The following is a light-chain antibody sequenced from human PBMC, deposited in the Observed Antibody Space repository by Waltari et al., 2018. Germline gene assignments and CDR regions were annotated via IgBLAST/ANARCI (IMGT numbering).Light chain of an antibody. Sequence: EIVMTQSPATLSVSLGERATLSCRASQSVSSNLAWYQQRPGRAPRLLIYGASTRATGITARFSGSGSGTEFTLNISSLQSEDFAVYYCQQYNNWPPFLYTFGQGTKLEIK. CDR3: QQYNNWPPFLYT. CDR1: QSVSSN. V-gene: IGKV3-15*01. J-gene: IGKJ2*01. CDR2: GAS.